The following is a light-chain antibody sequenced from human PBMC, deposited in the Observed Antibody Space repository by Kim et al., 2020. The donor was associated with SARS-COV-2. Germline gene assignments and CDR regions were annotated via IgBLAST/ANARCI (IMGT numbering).Light chain of an antibody. V-gene: IGLV2-14*03. J-gene: IGLJ1*01. CDR2: DVS. CDR3: SSYTRSSTYV. CDR1: SSVVGGYNY. Sequence: QSALTQPASVSGSPGQSITISCTGTSSVVGGYNYVSWYQQNPGKAPKLMIYDVSNRPSGVSNRLSGSKSGNTASLTISGLQAEDEADYYCSSYTRSSTYVFGTGTKVTVL.